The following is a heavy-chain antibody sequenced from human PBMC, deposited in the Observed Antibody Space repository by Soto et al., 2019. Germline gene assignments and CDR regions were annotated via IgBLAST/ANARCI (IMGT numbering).Heavy chain of an antibody. V-gene: IGHV3-11*03. Sequence: GGSLRLSCAASGFTFSDYYMSWIRQAPGKGLEWVSYISSSSSYTNYADSVKGRFTISRDNAKNSLYLQMNSLRAEDTAVYYCAKSAGYRRGGSSYPHWSDPWGQGTLVTVSS. CDR1: GFTFSDYY. CDR3: AKSAGYRRGGSSYPHWSDP. D-gene: IGHD2-15*01. CDR2: ISSSSSYT. J-gene: IGHJ5*02.